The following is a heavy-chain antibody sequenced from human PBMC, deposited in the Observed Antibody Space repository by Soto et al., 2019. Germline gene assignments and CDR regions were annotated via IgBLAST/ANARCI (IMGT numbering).Heavy chain of an antibody. J-gene: IGHJ5*02. D-gene: IGHD3-3*01. Sequence: GASVTVSCKASGYTFTIYGIIWVRHAPGQGLEWMGWISAYNGNTNYAQKLQGRVTMTTDTSTSTAYMELRSLRSDDTAVYYCARDVTLRGFGPGWFDPWGQGTLVTVSS. CDR1: GYTFTIYG. CDR2: ISAYNGNT. CDR3: ARDVTLRGFGPGWFDP. V-gene: IGHV1-18*01.